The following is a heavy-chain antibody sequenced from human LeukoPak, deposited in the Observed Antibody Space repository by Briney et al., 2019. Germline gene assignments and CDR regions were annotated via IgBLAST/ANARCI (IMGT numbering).Heavy chain of an antibody. CDR3: SRDRGGMDV. Sequence: PSETLSLTCTVSGGSISSYYRSWIRQPPGKGREWIGYIYYSGSTNYNPSLKSRVTISVDTSKNQFSLKLSSVTAADTAVYYCSRDRGGMDVWGQGTTVTVSS. CDR2: IYYSGST. CDR1: GGSISSYY. V-gene: IGHV4-59*01. J-gene: IGHJ6*02.